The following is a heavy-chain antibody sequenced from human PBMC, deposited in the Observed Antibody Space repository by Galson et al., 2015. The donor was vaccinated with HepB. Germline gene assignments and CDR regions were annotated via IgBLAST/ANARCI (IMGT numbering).Heavy chain of an antibody. Sequence: SLRLSCAASGFTFSSYAMHWVRQAPGKGLEWVAVISYDGSNKYYADSVKGRFTISRDNSKNTLYLQMNSLRAEDTAVYYCARGVTCGGDCYSFDYWGQGTLVTVSS. CDR1: GFTFSSYA. V-gene: IGHV3-30-3*01. CDR2: ISYDGSNK. D-gene: IGHD2-21*02. CDR3: ARGVTCGGDCYSFDY. J-gene: IGHJ4*02.